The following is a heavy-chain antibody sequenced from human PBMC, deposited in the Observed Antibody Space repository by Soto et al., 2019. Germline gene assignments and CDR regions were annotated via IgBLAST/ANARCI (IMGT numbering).Heavy chain of an antibody. CDR3: ARETMIVVVPVSYYGMDV. Sequence: SETLSLTCTVSGGSISSGGYYWSWIRQHPGKGLEWIGYIYYSGSTYYNPSLKSRVTISVDTTKNQFSLKLSSLTAADTAVYYCARETMIVVVPVSYYGMDVWGQGTTVTVSS. CDR2: IYYSGST. V-gene: IGHV4-31*03. D-gene: IGHD3-22*01. J-gene: IGHJ6*02. CDR1: GGSISSGGYY.